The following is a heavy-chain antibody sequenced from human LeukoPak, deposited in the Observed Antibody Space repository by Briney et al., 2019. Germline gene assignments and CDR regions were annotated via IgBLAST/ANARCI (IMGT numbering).Heavy chain of an antibody. CDR1: GYTLTDLS. V-gene: IGHV1-24*01. J-gene: IGHJ4*02. CDR2: FDPEDGET. CDR3: ATALGGVTMVRVVITQLDY. D-gene: IGHD3-10*01. Sequence: ASVKVSCKVSGYTLTDLSMHWVRQAPGKGLEWMGGFDPEDGETIYAQKFQGRVTMTEDTSTDTAYMELSSLRSEDTAVYYCATALGGVTMVRVVITQLDYWGQGTLVTVSS.